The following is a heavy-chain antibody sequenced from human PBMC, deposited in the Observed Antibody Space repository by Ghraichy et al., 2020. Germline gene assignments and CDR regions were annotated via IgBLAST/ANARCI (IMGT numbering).Heavy chain of an antibody. D-gene: IGHD3-10*01. CDR3: ARDGSGSYYRQRHYGMDV. CDR1: GGSISSYY. CDR2: IYYSGST. V-gene: IGHV4-59*01. Sequence: SETLSLTCTVSGGSISSYYWSWIRQPPGKGLEWIGYIYYSGSTNYNPSLKSRVTISVDTSKNQFSLKLSSVTAADTAVYYCARDGSGSYYRQRHYGMDVWGQGTTVTVSS. J-gene: IGHJ6*02.